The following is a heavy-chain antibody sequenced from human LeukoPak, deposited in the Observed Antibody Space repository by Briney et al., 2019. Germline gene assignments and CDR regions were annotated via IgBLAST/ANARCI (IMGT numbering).Heavy chain of an antibody. Sequence: ASVKVSCKASGYTFTDYYMHWVRQAPGQGLEWMGWINPNSGGTNYAQKFQDRVTMTRDTSISTAYMELSRLISVDTAMYYCARGVLGYCSSTTCLGTDYWGQGTLVTVSS. V-gene: IGHV1-2*02. CDR1: GYTFTDYY. CDR2: INPNSGGT. J-gene: IGHJ4*02. D-gene: IGHD2-2*01. CDR3: ARGVLGYCSSTTCLGTDY.